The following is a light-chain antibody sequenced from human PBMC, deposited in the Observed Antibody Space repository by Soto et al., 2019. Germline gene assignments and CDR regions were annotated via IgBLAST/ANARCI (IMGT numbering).Light chain of an antibody. CDR2: LNNDGSH. Sequence: QPVLTQSPSASASLGASVKLTCTLSSGHSSYAIAWYQKQPGKGPRYLMDLNNDGSHTKGDGIPDRFSGSSSGAERYLIISSLQSEDEADYYCQTWGTGFQVFGGGTKLTVL. CDR3: QTWGTGFQV. J-gene: IGLJ2*01. V-gene: IGLV4-69*01. CDR1: SGHSSYA.